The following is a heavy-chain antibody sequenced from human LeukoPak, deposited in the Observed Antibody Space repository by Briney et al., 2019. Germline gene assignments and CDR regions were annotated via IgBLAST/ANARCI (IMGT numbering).Heavy chain of an antibody. CDR2: VYYTGVS. Sequence: SETLSLTCTVSGGSISSSSYYWGWIRRPPGKGLEWIGSVYYTGVSYYNPSLKSRVTISIDTSKKHFSLKLTSVTAADTAVYYCARGAPPQNWGQGTLVTVSS. J-gene: IGHJ4*02. V-gene: IGHV4-39*07. CDR3: ARGAPPQN. CDR1: GGSISSSSYY.